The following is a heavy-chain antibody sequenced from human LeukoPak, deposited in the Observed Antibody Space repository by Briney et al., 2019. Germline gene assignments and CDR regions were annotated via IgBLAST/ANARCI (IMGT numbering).Heavy chain of an antibody. Sequence: GRSLRLSCAASGFTFSSYGMHWVRQAPGKGLEWVAVISYDGSNKYYADSVKGRFTISKDNAKNSLYLQMNSLRVADTGVYYCARDESYGSSLDYWGQGILVTVSS. V-gene: IGHV3-30*03. CDR2: ISYDGSNK. J-gene: IGHJ4*02. CDR1: GFTFSSYG. D-gene: IGHD6-6*01. CDR3: ARDESYGSSLDY.